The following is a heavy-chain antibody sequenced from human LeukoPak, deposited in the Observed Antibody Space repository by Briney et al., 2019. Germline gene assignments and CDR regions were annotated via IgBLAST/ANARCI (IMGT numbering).Heavy chain of an antibody. CDR1: GGSFSGYY. CDR2: INHSGST. CDR3: GRGRKTAARERHFDY. J-gene: IGHJ4*02. V-gene: IGHV4-34*01. D-gene: IGHD2-2*01. Sequence: SETLSLTCAVYGGSFSGYYWSWIRQPPGKGLEWIGEINHSGSTNYNPSLKSRVTISVDTSKNQFSLKLSFVTAADTAVYYCGRGRKTAARERHFDYWGQGTLVTVSS.